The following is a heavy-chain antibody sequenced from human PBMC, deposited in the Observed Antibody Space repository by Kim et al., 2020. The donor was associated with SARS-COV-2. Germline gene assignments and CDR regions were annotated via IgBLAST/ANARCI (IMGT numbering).Heavy chain of an antibody. Sequence: GGSLRLSCVASGFTFSSYGMHWVRQAPGKGLEWVAVISYDGSNKYYVDSVKGRFTISRDNSKNTLYLQMKSLRAEDTAVYYCARDRVPLMTTVTTGEYWSQGTLVTVSS. CDR2: ISYDGSNK. CDR1: GFTFSSYG. CDR3: ARDRVPLMTTVTTGEY. V-gene: IGHV3-33*05. J-gene: IGHJ4*02. D-gene: IGHD4-17*01.